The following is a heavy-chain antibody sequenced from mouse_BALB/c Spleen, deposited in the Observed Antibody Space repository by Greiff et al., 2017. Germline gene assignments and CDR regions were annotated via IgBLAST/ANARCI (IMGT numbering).Heavy chain of an antibody. CDR3: ARDGFAD. CDR1: GFTFSSYG. Sequence: EVKLMESGGGLVQPGGSLKLSCAASGFTFSSYGMSWVRQTPDKRLELVATINSNGGSTYYPDSVKGRFTISRDNAKNTLYLQMSSLKSEDTAMYYCARDGFADWGQGTLVTVSA. J-gene: IGHJ3*01. V-gene: IGHV5-6-3*01. CDR2: INSNGGST.